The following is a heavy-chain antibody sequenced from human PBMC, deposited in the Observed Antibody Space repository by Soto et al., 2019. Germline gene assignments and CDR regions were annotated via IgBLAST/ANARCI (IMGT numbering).Heavy chain of an antibody. D-gene: IGHD5-18*01. CDR1: GGSISSGDYY. Sequence: NPSETLSLTCTVSGGSISSGDYYWSWIRQPPGKGLEWIGYIYYSGSTYYNPSLKSRVTISVDTSKNQFSLKLSSVTAADTAVYYCARSTYSYGLTPYFDYWGQGTLVTVSS. V-gene: IGHV4-30-4*01. CDR2: IYYSGST. J-gene: IGHJ4*02. CDR3: ARSTYSYGLTPYFDY.